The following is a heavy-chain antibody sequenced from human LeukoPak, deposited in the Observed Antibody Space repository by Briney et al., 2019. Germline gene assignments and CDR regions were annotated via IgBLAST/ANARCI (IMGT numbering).Heavy chain of an antibody. J-gene: IGHJ5*02. CDR3: ARGGYCNGDRCIITLDP. CDR2: IAQTGIS. D-gene: IGHD2-15*01. CDR1: GFTFSDYS. Sequence: GGSLRLSCAVSGFTFSDYSMTWLRQAPGKGLEWISKIAQTGISYYADSVWGRFSISRDNAKNSLHLQMNNLRAEDTAIYFCARGGYCNGDRCIITLDPWGPGTLVTVSS. V-gene: IGHV3-11*04.